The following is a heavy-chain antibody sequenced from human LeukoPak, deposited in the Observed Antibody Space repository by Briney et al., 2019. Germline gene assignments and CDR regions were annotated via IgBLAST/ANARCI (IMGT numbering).Heavy chain of an antibody. CDR2: ISAYNGDT. Sequence: ASVKVSCKPSGYTFTIYSISWVRPGPGQGREWMGWISAYNGDTNYAQKPQGTDTLTTDTSPRTAYMELRSLRSDDTAVYYCARVNPVPEAAYWGGGDYWGQGTLVTVSS. J-gene: IGHJ4*02. D-gene: IGHD3-16*01. V-gene: IGHV1-18*04. CDR3: ARVNPVPEAAYWGGGDY. CDR1: GYTFTIYS.